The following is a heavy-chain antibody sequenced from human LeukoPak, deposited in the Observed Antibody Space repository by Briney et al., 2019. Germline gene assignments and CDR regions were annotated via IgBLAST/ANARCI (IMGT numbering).Heavy chain of an antibody. Sequence: GGSVKVSCKASGYTFSEYDINWVRQATGQGLEWMGWINPNSGNAGYAQKFQGRVTMTRNTSISTAYMELSSLRSEDTAVYYCARALAWGGSSYSYYYMDVWDQGTTVTVSS. CDR1: GYTFSEYD. CDR3: ARALAWGGSSYSYYYMDV. V-gene: IGHV1-8*01. J-gene: IGHJ6*03. D-gene: IGHD1-26*01. CDR2: INPNSGNA.